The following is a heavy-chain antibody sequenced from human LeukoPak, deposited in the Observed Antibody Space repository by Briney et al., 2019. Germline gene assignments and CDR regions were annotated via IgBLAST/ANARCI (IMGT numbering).Heavy chain of an antibody. CDR1: GGSISSYY. CDR3: ARENPGTTSNFDY. D-gene: IGHD1-7*01. V-gene: IGHV4-59*01. CDR2: IYYSGST. Sequence: SGTLSLTCAVSGGSISSYYWSWIRQPPGKGLEWIGYIYYSGSTNYNPSLKSRVTISVDTSKNQFSLKLSSVTAADTAVYYCARENPGTTSNFDYWGQGTLVTVSS. J-gene: IGHJ4*02.